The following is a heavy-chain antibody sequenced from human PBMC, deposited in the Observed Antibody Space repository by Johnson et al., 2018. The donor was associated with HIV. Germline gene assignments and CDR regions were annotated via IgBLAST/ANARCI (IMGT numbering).Heavy chain of an antibody. D-gene: IGHD6-6*01. CDR3: ARERGSFEYSSSFAFDI. V-gene: IGHV3-9*01. CDR1: GFTFDDYA. CDR2: ISWNGGNI. J-gene: IGHJ3*02. Sequence: VQLVESGGGLVQPGRSLRVSCAASGFTFDDYAMHWVRQGPGKGLEWVSGISWNGGNIGYADSVKGRFTVSRDNAKNLLYLQMNSLREEDTALYYCARERGSFEYSSSFAFDIWGQGTMVTVSS.